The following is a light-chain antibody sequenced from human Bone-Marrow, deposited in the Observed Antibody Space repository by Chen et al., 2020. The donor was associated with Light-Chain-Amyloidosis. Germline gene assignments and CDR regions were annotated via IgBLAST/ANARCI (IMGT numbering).Light chain of an antibody. CDR1: QSLLYSNGVTY. CDR3: MQSIHLRT. V-gene: IGKV2D-29*01. J-gene: IGKJ1*01. Sequence: DVVMTQTPLSLSVTPGQPASISCKSSQSLLYSNGVTYLYWFLQKPGQAPQLLIYEAFNRFSGVPNRFQGRGSGTDFPLEIRRVEAEDVGTYYCMQSIHLRTFGQGTKVEIK. CDR2: EAF.